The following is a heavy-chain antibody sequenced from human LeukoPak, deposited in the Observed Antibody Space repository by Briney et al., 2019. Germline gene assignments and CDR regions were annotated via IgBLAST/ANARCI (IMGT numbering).Heavy chain of an antibody. CDR3: ARDLRPSDPYYDFRSGPDY. CDR2: INPNSGGT. Sequence: ASVKVSCKASGHTFTGYYMHWVRQAPGQGLEWMGWINPNSGGTNYAQKFQGRVTMTRDTSISTAYMELSRLRSDDTAVYYCARDLRPSDPYYDFRSGPDYWGQGTLVTVSS. J-gene: IGHJ4*02. CDR1: GHTFTGYY. V-gene: IGHV1-2*02. D-gene: IGHD3-3*01.